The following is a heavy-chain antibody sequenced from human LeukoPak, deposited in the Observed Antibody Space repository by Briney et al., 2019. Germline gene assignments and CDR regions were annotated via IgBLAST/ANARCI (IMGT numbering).Heavy chain of an antibody. J-gene: IGHJ4*02. V-gene: IGHV5-51*01. D-gene: IGHD4-11*01. Sequence: GESLKISCKGSGYNFNTYWIGWVRQMPGKGLEWMGVVYPGDSDTRYSPSFQGQVTISADKSISTAYLQWSSLKASDTAMYYCARHTTPRSVDYWGQGTLVTVSS. CDR3: ARHTTPRSVDY. CDR1: GYNFNTYW. CDR2: VYPGDSDT.